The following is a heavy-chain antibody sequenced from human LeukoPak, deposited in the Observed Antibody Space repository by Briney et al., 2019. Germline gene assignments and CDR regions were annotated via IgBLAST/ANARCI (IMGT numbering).Heavy chain of an antibody. CDR3: AKVLSSPYYYYYMNV. CDR2: MRYDGSNK. D-gene: IGHD6-13*01. Sequence: GGSLRLSCAASGFTFSSYGMHWVRQAPGKGLEWVAFMRYDGSNKYYADSVKGRFTISRDNSKNTLYLQMNSLRPEDTAVYYCAKVLSSPYYYYYMNVWGKGTTVTVSS. V-gene: IGHV3-30*02. J-gene: IGHJ6*03. CDR1: GFTFSSYG.